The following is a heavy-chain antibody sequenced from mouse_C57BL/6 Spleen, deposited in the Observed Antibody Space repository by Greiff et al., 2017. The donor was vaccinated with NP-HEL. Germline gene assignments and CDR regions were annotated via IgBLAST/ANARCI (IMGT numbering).Heavy chain of an antibody. CDR2: INPSNGGT. Sequence: QVQLQQPGTELVKPGASVKLSCKASGYTFASYWMHWVKQRPGQGLEWIGNINPSNGGTNYNEKFKSKATLTVDKSSSTAYMQLSSLTSEDSAVYYCAEGVTTSRWYFDVWGTGTTVTVSS. J-gene: IGHJ1*03. CDR1: GYTFASYW. V-gene: IGHV1-53*01. D-gene: IGHD2-2*01. CDR3: AEGVTTSRWYFDV.